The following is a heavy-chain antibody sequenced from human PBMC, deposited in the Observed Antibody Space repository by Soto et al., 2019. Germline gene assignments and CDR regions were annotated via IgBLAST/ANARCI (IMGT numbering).Heavy chain of an antibody. D-gene: IGHD6-6*01. V-gene: IGHV5-10-1*01. Sequence: ESLKISCKASGYNFGTYWITWVRQMPGKGLEWMGKIDPSDSYTNYSPSFQGHVTISADKSIATAYLQWSSLKASDTAVYYCARLYASSSPRLDPWGQGTLVTVSS. CDR1: GYNFGTYW. CDR2: IDPSDSYT. CDR3: ARLYASSSPRLDP. J-gene: IGHJ5*02.